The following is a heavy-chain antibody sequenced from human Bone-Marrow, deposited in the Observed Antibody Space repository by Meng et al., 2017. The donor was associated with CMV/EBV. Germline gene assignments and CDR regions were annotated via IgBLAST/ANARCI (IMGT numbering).Heavy chain of an antibody. V-gene: IGHV1-69*05. CDR1: GGTFSSYA. CDR3: AGSYYDFWSGYLDYYYGMDV. CDR2: IIPIFGTA. J-gene: IGHJ6*02. Sequence: SVKVSCKASGGTFSSYAISWVRQAPGQGLEWMGGIIPIFGTANYAQKFQGRVTITTDESTSTAYMEQSSLRSEDTAVYYCAGSYYDFWSGYLDYYYGMDVWGQGTTVTVSS. D-gene: IGHD3-3*01.